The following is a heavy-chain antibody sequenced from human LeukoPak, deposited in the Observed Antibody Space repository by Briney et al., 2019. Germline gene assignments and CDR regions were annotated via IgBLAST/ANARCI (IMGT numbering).Heavy chain of an antibody. D-gene: IGHD2-15*01. CDR3: AKDRLRSCSGGNCYSPVDY. V-gene: IGHV3-23*01. J-gene: IGHJ4*02. Sequence: GGTLRLSCAASGFTFSNYGMNWVRQAPGQGLEWVSIISGSGGTTYYADSVKGRFTISRDNSKNTLYLQMNSLRAEDTAVYYCAKDRLRSCSGGNCYSPVDYWGQGTLVTVSS. CDR2: ISGSGGTT. CDR1: GFTFSNYG.